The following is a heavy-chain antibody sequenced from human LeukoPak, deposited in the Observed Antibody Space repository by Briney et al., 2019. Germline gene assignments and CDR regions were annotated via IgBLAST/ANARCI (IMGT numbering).Heavy chain of an antibody. CDR3: ARGGSGTYYMNY. Sequence: GGSLRLSCAASGFTFSSYSMNWVRQAPGKGLEWVSAIYSAGSTYYADSVRGRFTVSRDTSKNTVYLQMSSLRVDDTAFYYCARGGSGTYYMNYWGQGTLVTVSS. D-gene: IGHD3-10*01. CDR1: GFTFSSYS. CDR2: IYSAGST. J-gene: IGHJ4*02. V-gene: IGHV3-53*01.